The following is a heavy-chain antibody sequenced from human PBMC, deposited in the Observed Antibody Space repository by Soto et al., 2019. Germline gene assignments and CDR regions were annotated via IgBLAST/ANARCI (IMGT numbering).Heavy chain of an antibody. CDR1: GGPVSSGSYY. V-gene: IGHV4-61*03. Sequence: SETLSLTCTVSGGPVSSGSYYWSWIRQPPGKGLEWIGYIYYSGSTNYNPSLKSRVTISVDTSKNHFSLKLSSVTAADTAVYYCARDTVAGRFDFWGQGTLVTVSS. D-gene: IGHD6-19*01. J-gene: IGHJ4*02. CDR2: IYYSGST. CDR3: ARDTVAGRFDF.